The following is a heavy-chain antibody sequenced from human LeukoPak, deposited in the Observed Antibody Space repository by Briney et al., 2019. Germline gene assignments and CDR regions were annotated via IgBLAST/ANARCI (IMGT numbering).Heavy chain of an antibody. CDR3: ARDRGRFYGSGSSRRSYYGMDV. CDR1: GFTFSSYA. CDR2: ISYDGSNK. D-gene: IGHD3-10*01. J-gene: IGHJ6*02. Sequence: PGGSLRLSCAASGFTFSSYAMHWVRQAPGKGLEWVAVISYDGSNKYYADSVKGRFTISRDNSKNALCLQMNSLRAEDTAVYYCARDRGRFYGSGSSRRSYYGMDVWGQGTTVTVSS. V-gene: IGHV3-30*04.